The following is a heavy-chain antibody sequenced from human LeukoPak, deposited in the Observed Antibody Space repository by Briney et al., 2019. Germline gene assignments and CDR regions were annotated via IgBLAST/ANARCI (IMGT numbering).Heavy chain of an antibody. J-gene: IGHJ6*02. CDR3: ARDVQRWLDLQYYYHGMDV. CDR1: GGSVSSINYY. Sequence: PSETLSLTCTVSGGSVSSINYYWSWIRQPPGKGLEWIGYVFHSGSTNYNPSLKSRVTISVDTSRNQFSLRLSSVTAADTAVYYCARDVQRWLDLQYYYHGMDVWGQGTTVTV. CDR2: VFHSGST. V-gene: IGHV4-61*01. D-gene: IGHD6-19*01.